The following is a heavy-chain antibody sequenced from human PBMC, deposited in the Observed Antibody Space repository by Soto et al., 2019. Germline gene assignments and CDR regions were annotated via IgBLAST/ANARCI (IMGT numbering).Heavy chain of an antibody. Sequence: KSSETLSLTCTVSGGSISSGDYYWSWIRQPPGKGLEWIGYIYYSGSTYYNPSLKSRVTISVDTSKNQFSLKLSSVTAADTAVYYRATSSYDYGDYDEVNDYWGQGTLVTVSS. V-gene: IGHV4-30-4*01. CDR3: ATSSYDYGDYDEVNDY. D-gene: IGHD4-17*01. CDR2: IYYSGST. CDR1: GGSISSGDYY. J-gene: IGHJ4*02.